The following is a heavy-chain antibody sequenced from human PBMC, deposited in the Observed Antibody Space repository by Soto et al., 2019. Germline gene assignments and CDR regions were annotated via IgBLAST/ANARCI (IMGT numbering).Heavy chain of an antibody. V-gene: IGHV5-10-1*01. CDR3: AREKRITIFGVVISYYYYMDV. D-gene: IGHD3-3*01. CDR2: IDPSDSYT. Sequence: GESLKISCKGSGYSFTSYWISWVRQMPGKGLEWMGRIDPSDSYTNYSPSFQGHVTISADKSISTAYLQWSSLKASDTAVYYCAREKRITIFGVVISYYYYMDVWGKGTTVTVSS. CDR1: GYSFTSYW. J-gene: IGHJ6*03.